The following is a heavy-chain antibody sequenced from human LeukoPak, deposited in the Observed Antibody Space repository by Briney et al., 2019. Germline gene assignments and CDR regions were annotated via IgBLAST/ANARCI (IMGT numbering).Heavy chain of an antibody. J-gene: IGHJ4*02. V-gene: IGHV3-48*03. CDR1: GFTFSSYC. Sequence: AGGSLRLSCAASGFTFSSYCMNWVRQTPGKGLEWVSYISSSGSTIYYADSVKGRFTISRDNAKNSLYLQMNSLRAEDTAVYYCARDAPVTDYWGQGTLVTVSS. CDR2: ISSSGSTI. CDR3: ARDAPVTDY. D-gene: IGHD4-17*01.